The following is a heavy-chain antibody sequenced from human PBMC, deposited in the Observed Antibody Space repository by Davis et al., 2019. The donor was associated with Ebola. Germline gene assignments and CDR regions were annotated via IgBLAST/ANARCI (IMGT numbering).Heavy chain of an antibody. CDR2: IYTSGST. CDR1: GGSISSYY. CDR3: ARHRFTTNYYYYYMDV. D-gene: IGHD4-17*01. V-gene: IGHV4-4*07. J-gene: IGHJ6*03. Sequence: PSETLSLTCTVSGGSISSYYWSWIRQPAGKGLEWIGRIYTSGSTNYNPSLKSRVTISVDTSKNQFSLKLSSVTAADTAVYYCARHRFTTNYYYYYMDVWGKGTTVTVSS.